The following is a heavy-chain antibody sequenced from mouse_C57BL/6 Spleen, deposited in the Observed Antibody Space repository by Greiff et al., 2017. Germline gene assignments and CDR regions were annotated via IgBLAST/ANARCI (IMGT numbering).Heavy chain of an antibody. V-gene: IGHV3-6*01. CDR1: GYSITSGYY. J-gene: IGHJ4*01. Sequence: ESGPGLVKPSQSLSLTCSVTGYSITSGYYWNWIRQFPGNKLEWMGYISYDGSNNYNPSLKNRISITRDTSKNQFFLKLNSVTTEDTATYYCARVLYYDYAMDYWGQGTSVTVSS. D-gene: IGHD1-1*01. CDR3: ARVLYYDYAMDY. CDR2: ISYDGSN.